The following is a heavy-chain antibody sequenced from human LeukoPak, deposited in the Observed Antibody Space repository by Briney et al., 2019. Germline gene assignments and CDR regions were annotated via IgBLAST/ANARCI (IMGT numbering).Heavy chain of an antibody. V-gene: IGHV4-61*01. CDR2: IYYSGST. CDR1: GGSVSSGSYY. D-gene: IGHD6-13*01. CDR3: ARATLPYSSSGFDY. Sequence: PSETLSLTCNVSGGSVSSGSYYWSWIRQPPGKGLEWIGYIYYSGSTNYNPSLKSRVTISVDTSKNQFSLKLSSVTAADTAVYYCARATLPYSSSGFDYWGQGTLVTVSS. J-gene: IGHJ4*02.